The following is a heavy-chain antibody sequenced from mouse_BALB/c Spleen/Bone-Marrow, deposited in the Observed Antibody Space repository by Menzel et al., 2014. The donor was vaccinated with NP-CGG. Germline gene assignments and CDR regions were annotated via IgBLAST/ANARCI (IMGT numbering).Heavy chain of an antibody. Sequence: QVQLKQSGPELVKPGASVKISCKASGYTFTDYYINWVKQKPGQGLEWIGWIYPGSGNTKYNEKFKGKATLTVGTSSSTAYMQLSSLTSEDTAVYFCARERQLGLRFYYFDYWGQGTTLTVSS. J-gene: IGHJ2*01. CDR1: GYTFTDYY. D-gene: IGHD3-2*01. CDR3: ARERQLGLRFYYFDY. V-gene: IGHV1-84*02. CDR2: IYPGSGNT.